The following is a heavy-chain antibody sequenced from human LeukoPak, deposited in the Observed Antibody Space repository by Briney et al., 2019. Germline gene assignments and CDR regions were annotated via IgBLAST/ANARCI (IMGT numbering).Heavy chain of an antibody. CDR1: GFTFSSYW. CDR3: ARKHRKEGATVDY. V-gene: IGHV3-74*01. Sequence: PGGSLRLSCAASGFTFSSYWMHWVRQAPGKGLVWVSRIERDGSTTSYADSVRGRFTISRDNAKNTLYLQMNSLRAEDTAVYYCARKHRKEGATVDYWGQGTLVTVSS. CDR2: IERDGSTT. D-gene: IGHD1-26*01. J-gene: IGHJ4*02.